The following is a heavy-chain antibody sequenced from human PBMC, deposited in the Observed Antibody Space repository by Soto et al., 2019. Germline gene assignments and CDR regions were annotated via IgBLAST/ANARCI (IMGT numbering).Heavy chain of an antibody. J-gene: IGHJ4*02. CDR3: SPHYPDSSGYFDH. CDR1: GYIFTGNY. D-gene: IGHD3-22*01. CDR2: INANNGAT. Sequence: QVQLVQSGAEVKKPGASVKVSCKASGYIFTGNYMHWVRQAPGQGLEYIGWINANNGATNYAQNFQGRATMTWDTYISTAYMEVRRLRSDDTAVYYCSPHYPDSSGYFDHWGQGPLVTVSS. V-gene: IGHV1-2*02.